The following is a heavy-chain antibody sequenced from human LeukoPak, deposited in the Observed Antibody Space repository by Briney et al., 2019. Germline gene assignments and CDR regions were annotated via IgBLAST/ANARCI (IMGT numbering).Heavy chain of an antibody. V-gene: IGHV5-51*01. CDR2: IFPGDSGT. Sequence: GESLKISCEASGYSFTSYCIGWVRQMPGKGLEWMGVIFPGDSGTSYSPSFKGRVTISADKSISTAYLQWSSLKASDTAMYYCARQAAYGSTNFGRDVCGKGTAVSVSS. D-gene: IGHD3-10*01. CDR3: ARQAAYGSTNFGRDV. J-gene: IGHJ6*04. CDR1: GYSFTSYC.